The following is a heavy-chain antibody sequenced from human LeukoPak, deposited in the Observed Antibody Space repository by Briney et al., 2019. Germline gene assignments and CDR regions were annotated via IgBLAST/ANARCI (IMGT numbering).Heavy chain of an antibody. V-gene: IGHV3-23*01. Sequence: GGSLRLSCAASGFTFSSYAMSWVRQAPGKGLEWVSSISGSGGSTFYADSVQGRFTISRDDSKNTLSLQMNSLRAEDTAVYYCAKGLADYDILTGSDNWGQGTVVTVSS. J-gene: IGHJ4*02. D-gene: IGHD3-9*01. CDR3: AKGLADYDILTGSDN. CDR1: GFTFSSYA. CDR2: ISGSGGST.